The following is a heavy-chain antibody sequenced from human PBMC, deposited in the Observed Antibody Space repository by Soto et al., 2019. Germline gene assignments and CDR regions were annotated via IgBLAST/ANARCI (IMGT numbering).Heavy chain of an antibody. CDR3: TSHAPEDMIRK. Sequence: EVQLVESGGGLVQPGGSLKLSCVASGFTFSGSSMHWVRQASGKGLEWVGRIRNKANSYATAYAASVKGRFTISRDHSNNTAYLQMNSLTSEDTAVYYCTSHAPEDMIRKWGQGTLVTVSS. J-gene: IGHJ4*02. V-gene: IGHV3-73*02. CDR1: GFTFSGSS. CDR2: IRNKANSYAT. D-gene: IGHD2-15*01.